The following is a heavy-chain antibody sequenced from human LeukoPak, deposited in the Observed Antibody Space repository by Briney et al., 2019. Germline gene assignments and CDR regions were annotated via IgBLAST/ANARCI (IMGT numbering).Heavy chain of an antibody. V-gene: IGHV3-23*01. CDR2: ISASGGTT. D-gene: IGHD2-2*01. Sequence: GGSPRLSCAASGFTFNNYAMSWVRQAPGKGLEWVSAISASGGTTYYADSVKGRFTISRDNSENTLFLQMNSLRAEDTAVYYCAKEPREYCSSTSCPNWFNSWGQGTLVTVSS. CDR3: AKEPREYCSSTSCPNWFNS. CDR1: GFTFNNYA. J-gene: IGHJ5*01.